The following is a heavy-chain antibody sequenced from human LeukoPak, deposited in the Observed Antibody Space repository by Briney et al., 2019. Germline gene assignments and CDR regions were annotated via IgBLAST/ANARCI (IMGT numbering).Heavy chain of an antibody. Sequence: GESLKISCKGSGYSFTSYWIGWVRQMPGKGLEWMGIIYPDDSDTRYSPSFQGQVTISADKSISTAYLQWSSLKASDTAMYYCARLGGAVYDSSGYYPKYFDYWGQGTLVTVSS. V-gene: IGHV5-51*01. CDR1: GYSFTSYW. CDR2: IYPDDSDT. D-gene: IGHD3-22*01. CDR3: ARLGGAVYDSSGYYPKYFDY. J-gene: IGHJ4*02.